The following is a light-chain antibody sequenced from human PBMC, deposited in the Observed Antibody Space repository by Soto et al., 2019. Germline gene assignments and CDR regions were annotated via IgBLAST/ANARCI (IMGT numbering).Light chain of an antibody. CDR1: SSDIGTYNL. CDR2: EVN. J-gene: IGLJ1*01. Sequence: QSALTEPASVSGYPGQSITISCTGTSSDIGTYNLDSWYQQHPGKAPKLMIYEVNKRPSGVSDRFSGSKSGNTASLTISGLQAEDEADYYFCSYAGSSTLYVFGTGTKLTVL. CDR3: CSYAGSSTLYV. V-gene: IGLV2-23*02.